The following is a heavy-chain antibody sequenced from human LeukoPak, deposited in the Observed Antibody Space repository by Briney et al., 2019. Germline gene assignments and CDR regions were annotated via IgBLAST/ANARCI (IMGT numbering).Heavy chain of an antibody. Sequence: GRSLRLSCAASGFTFSSYAMHWVRQAPGKGLEWVAVISYDGSNKYYADSVKGRFTVSRDNAKTSLYLQMNSLRAEDTAVYYCARHLSGVTGYTYGRGIDYWGQGTLVTVSS. J-gene: IGHJ4*02. CDR1: GFTFSSYA. CDR3: ARHLSGVTGYTYGRGIDY. CDR2: ISYDGSNK. V-gene: IGHV3-30*04. D-gene: IGHD5-18*01.